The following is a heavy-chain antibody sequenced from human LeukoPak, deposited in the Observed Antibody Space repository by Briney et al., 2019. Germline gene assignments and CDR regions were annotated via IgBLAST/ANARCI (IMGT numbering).Heavy chain of an antibody. CDR3: ARSGVTMVRGVIITLSWFDP. D-gene: IGHD3-10*01. CDR1: GGSFSGYY. Sequence: SETLSLTCAVYGGSFSGYYWSWIRQPPGKGLEWIGEINHSGSTNYNPSLKSRVTISVDTSKNQFSLKLGSVTAADTAVYYCARSGVTMVRGVIITLSWFDPWGQGTLVTVSS. V-gene: IGHV4-34*01. CDR2: INHSGST. J-gene: IGHJ5*02.